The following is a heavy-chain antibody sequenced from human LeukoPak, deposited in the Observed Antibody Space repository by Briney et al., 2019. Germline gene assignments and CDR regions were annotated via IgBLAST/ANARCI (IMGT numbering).Heavy chain of an antibody. D-gene: IGHD3-22*01. CDR1: GYTFTSYA. J-gene: IGHJ4*02. CDR3: ARDSIPYTRYYYDSSGYPPTDY. V-gene: IGHV1-3*01. Sequence: ASVKVSCKASGYTFTSYAMHWVRQAPGQRLEWMRWINAGNGNTKYSQKFQGRVTITGDTSASTAYMELSSLRSEDTAVYYCARDSIPYTRYYYDSSGYPPTDYWGQGTLVTVSS. CDR2: INAGNGNT.